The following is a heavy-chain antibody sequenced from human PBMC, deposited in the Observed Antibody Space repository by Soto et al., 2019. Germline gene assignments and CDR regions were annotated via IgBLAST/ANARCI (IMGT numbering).Heavy chain of an antibody. Sequence: ESGGGLVKPGGSLRLSCAASGFSFRSDSMGWVRQAPGKGLEWVSSISSSGSFMNYADSVKGRFTISRDNAKNSLYLQMSSLKDEDTAVYYCARDPPTGTTLDWVDSWGQGTLVTVSS. CDR3: ARDPPTGTTLDWVDS. D-gene: IGHD1-7*01. CDR1: GFSFRSDS. J-gene: IGHJ5*01. V-gene: IGHV3-21*01. CDR2: ISSSGSFM.